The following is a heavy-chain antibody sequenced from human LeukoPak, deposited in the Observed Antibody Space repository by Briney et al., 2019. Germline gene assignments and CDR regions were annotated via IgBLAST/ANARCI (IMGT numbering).Heavy chain of an antibody. CDR2: ISGSGGTT. CDR1: GFTFSSYA. Sequence: GGSLRLSCAASGFTFSSYAVSWVRQAPGKGLEWVSAISGSGGTTYYTDSVKGRFTISRDNSKNTLYLQMNSLRAEDTAVYYCAKVRWLQFYYFDYWGQGTLVTVSS. CDR3: AKVRWLQFYYFDY. V-gene: IGHV3-23*01. D-gene: IGHD5-24*01. J-gene: IGHJ4*02.